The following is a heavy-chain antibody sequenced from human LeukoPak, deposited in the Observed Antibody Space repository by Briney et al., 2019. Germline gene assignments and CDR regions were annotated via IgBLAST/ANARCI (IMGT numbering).Heavy chain of an antibody. J-gene: IGHJ1*01. CDR3: ARAPSEIGGYYPEYFRH. Sequence: GGSLRLSCAASGFTFSSYWMHWVRQAPGKGLVWVSRSKSDGSTNYADSVKGRFTISRDNAKNTVSPQMNSLNAEDRGVYYCARAPSEIGGYYPEYFRHWGQGTLVTVSS. CDR2: SKSDGST. D-gene: IGHD3-22*01. V-gene: IGHV3-74*01. CDR1: GFTFSSYW.